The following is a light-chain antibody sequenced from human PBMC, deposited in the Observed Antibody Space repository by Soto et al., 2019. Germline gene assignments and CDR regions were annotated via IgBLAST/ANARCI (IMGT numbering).Light chain of an antibody. CDR2: DVN. CDR1: TSDIGGYDY. J-gene: IGLJ1*01. CDR3: SSFTSSFTHV. Sequence: SVLTQPASVSGSPGQSITISCAGTTSDIGGYDYVSWYQQHPGRAPKLMIFDVNSRPSGVSNRFSGSKSGNTASLTISGLRAEDEADYYCSSFTSSFTHVFGTGTKVTVL. V-gene: IGLV2-14*03.